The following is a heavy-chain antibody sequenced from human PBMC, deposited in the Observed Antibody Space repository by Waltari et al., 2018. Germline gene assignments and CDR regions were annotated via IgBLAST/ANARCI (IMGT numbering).Heavy chain of an antibody. CDR1: GYSFTSYW. J-gene: IGHJ4*02. CDR2: IYPGDSDT. V-gene: IGHV5-51*01. D-gene: IGHD1-7*01. CDR3: ARQDNWNSGTYYFDY. Sequence: EVQLVQSGAEVKKPGESLKISCKGSGYSFTSYWIGWVRQMPGKGLEWMGIIYPGDSDTRYSPSFQGQFTISADKSISTAYLQWSSLKASDTAMYYCARQDNWNSGTYYFDYWGQGTLVTVSS.